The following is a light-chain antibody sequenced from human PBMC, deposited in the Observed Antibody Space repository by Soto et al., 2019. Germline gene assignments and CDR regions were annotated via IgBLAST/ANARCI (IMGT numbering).Light chain of an antibody. CDR1: QTITSY. Sequence: DIQMTQSPSSLSASVGDRVTITCRASQTITSYVNWYQQKPGKAPKLLIYSASSLESGVPSRFSGSESGTEFTLTISSLQPEDFATYYCKQSYSLPLTFGGGTKVDIK. J-gene: IGKJ4*01. CDR3: KQSYSLPLT. V-gene: IGKV1-39*01. CDR2: SAS.